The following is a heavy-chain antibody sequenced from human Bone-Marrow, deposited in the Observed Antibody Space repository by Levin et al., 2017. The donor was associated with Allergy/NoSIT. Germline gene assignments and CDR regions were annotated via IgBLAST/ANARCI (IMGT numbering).Heavy chain of an antibody. V-gene: IGHV3-7*03. D-gene: IGHD3-22*01. CDR1: GFIFSSYW. CDR2: INQDGSEK. Sequence: GGSLRLSCAASGFIFSSYWMSWVRQAPGKGLEWVANINQDGSEKYYADSVKGRFTIARDNAKDSLYLQMNNLRAEDTALYYCARDRPYDQWDSWGRGTLVTVSS. CDR3: ARDRPYDQWDS. J-gene: IGHJ4*02.